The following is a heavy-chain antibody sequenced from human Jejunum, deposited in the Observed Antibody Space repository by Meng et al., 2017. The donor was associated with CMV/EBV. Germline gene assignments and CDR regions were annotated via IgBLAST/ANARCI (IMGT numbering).Heavy chain of an antibody. CDR3: ARVTVVSQRFDY. J-gene: IGHJ4*02. CDR1: GGSVGSSGYC. V-gene: IGHV4-39*07. CDR2: IYYGGDT. D-gene: IGHD6-25*01. Sequence: VTGGSVGSSGYCWGWVRQPPGEGLEWIGTIYYGGDTYYSPSLESRLTISVDTSKSQFSLKMRSVTAADTAVYYCARVTVVSQRFDYWGQGTLVTVSS.